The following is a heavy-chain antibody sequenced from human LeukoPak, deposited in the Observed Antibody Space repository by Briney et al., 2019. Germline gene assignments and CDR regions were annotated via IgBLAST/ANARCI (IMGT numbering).Heavy chain of an antibody. J-gene: IGHJ4*02. CDR2: INWISDSI. D-gene: IGHD3/OR15-3a*01. V-gene: IGHV3-9*01. Sequence: GGSLRLSCAASGLTFYDFAMHWVRHAPRKGLEWVSRINWISDSICYADSVKGRFTISRDNAKNALYLQMNSLRAEDTAFCNCVKGSGFYTYDLDYFDYWGQGTLVTVSS. CDR3: VKGSGFYTYDLDYFDY. CDR1: GLTFYDFA.